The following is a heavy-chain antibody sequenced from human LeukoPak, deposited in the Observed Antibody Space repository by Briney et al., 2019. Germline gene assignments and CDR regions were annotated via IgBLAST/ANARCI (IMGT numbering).Heavy chain of an antibody. V-gene: IGHV4-30-2*01. J-gene: IGHJ4*02. CDR2: IYHSGST. Sequence: PSQTLSLTCAVSGGFISSCGYSWSWIRQPPGKGLEWIGYIYHSGSTYYNPSLKSRVTISVDRSKNQFSLKLSSVTAADTAVYYCARVDYDSSGYYADYWGQGTLVTVSS. D-gene: IGHD3-22*01. CDR3: ARVDYDSSGYYADY. CDR1: GGFISSCGYS.